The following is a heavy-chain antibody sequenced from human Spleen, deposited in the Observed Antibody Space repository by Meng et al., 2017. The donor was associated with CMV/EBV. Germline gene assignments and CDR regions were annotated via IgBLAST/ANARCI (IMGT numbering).Heavy chain of an antibody. D-gene: IGHD2-8*01. J-gene: IGHJ4*02. V-gene: IGHV1-69-2*01. CDR1: YKVNDYT. CDR2: VDHEYNDA. Sequence: YKVNDYTIYWVQQALGKGLKWIGRVDHEYNDAIYAETFQGRLTVSADTSTETVYMQLSSLTSEDTAVYYCATGSLLVVSVYGNGFDYWGQGTLVTVSS. CDR3: ATGSLLVVSVYGNGFDY.